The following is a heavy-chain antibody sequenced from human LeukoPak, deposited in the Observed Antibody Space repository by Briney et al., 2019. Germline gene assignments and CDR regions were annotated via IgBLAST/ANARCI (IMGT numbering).Heavy chain of an antibody. J-gene: IGHJ4*02. CDR3: AKPHSGYTSFDF. Sequence: GGSLRLSCAASGFTFSSYDMHWVRQATGKGLEWVSAIGTAGDTYYPGSVKGRFTISRENAKNSLYLQMNSLRAEDTAVYYCAKPHSGYTSFDFWGQGTLVTVSS. V-gene: IGHV3-13*01. CDR1: GFTFSSYD. D-gene: IGHD3-22*01. CDR2: IGTAGDT.